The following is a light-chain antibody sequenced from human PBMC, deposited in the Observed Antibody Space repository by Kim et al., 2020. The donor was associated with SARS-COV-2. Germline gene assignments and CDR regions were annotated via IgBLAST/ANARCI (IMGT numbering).Light chain of an antibody. J-gene: IGLJ2*01. Sequence: VSPGQTASITCAGDKLGDKYSCWYQQKPGQSPGLVIYQDSKRPSGIPERFSGSNSGNTATLTISGTQAMDEADYYCQAWDSSTVVFGGGTQLTV. CDR2: QDS. V-gene: IGLV3-1*01. CDR1: KLGDKY. CDR3: QAWDSSTVV.